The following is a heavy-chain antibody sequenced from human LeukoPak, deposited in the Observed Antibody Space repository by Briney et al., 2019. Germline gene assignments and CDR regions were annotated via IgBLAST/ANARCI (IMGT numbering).Heavy chain of an antibody. J-gene: IGHJ4*02. D-gene: IGHD3-10*01. V-gene: IGHV1-2*02. Sequence: ASVKVSCKASGYTFTGYYMHWVRQAPGQGLEWMGWINPNSGGTNYAQKFQGRVTMTRDTSISTAYMELRRLRSDDTAVYYCASRFTMIRGAFDYWGQGTLVTVSS. CDR3: ASRFTMIRGAFDY. CDR2: INPNSGGT. CDR1: GYTFTGYY.